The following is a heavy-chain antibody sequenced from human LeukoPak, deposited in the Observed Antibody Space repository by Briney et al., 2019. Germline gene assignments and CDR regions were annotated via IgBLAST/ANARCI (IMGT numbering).Heavy chain of an antibody. CDR3: ARRPHNWGFDY. Sequence: SETLSLTCSISGDSFTSYYWSWLRQPPGKGLEWIGHMYNRGNTHYNPSLKSRVTISVDTSKNQFSLTLNSVTAADTAVFYCARRPHNWGFDYWGQGILVTASS. J-gene: IGHJ4*02. CDR2: MYNRGNT. V-gene: IGHV4-4*08. D-gene: IGHD7-27*01. CDR1: GDSFTSYY.